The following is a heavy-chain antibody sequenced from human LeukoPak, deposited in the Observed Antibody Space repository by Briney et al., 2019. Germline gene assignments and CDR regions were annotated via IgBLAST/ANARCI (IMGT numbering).Heavy chain of an antibody. V-gene: IGHV3-7*01. CDR2: IKQDGSEK. J-gene: IGHJ4*02. CDR1: GFTFSNYW. D-gene: IGHD6-13*01. Sequence: GGSLRLSCAASGFTFSNYWMSWVRQAPGKGLEWVANIKQDGSEKYYVDSVKGRFTISRDNAKNSLYLQMHSLRAEDTAVYYCARDSQAVGTDFDYWGQGTLVTVSS. CDR3: ARDSQAVGTDFDY.